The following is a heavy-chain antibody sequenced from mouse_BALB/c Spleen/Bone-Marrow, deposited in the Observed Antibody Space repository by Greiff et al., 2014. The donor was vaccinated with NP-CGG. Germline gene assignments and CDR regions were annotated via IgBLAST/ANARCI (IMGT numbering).Heavy chain of an antibody. CDR1: GYSITSGYY. CDR3: AYYYYAMDY. Sequence: EVQLQESGPGLVKPSQSLSLTCSVTGYSITSGYYWNWIRQFPGNKLEWMGYISYDGSNNYNPSLKNRISITRDTSKNQLFLKLNSVTTENTATYYCAYYYYAMDYWGQGTSVTVSS. CDR2: ISYDGSN. J-gene: IGHJ4*01. V-gene: IGHV3-6*02.